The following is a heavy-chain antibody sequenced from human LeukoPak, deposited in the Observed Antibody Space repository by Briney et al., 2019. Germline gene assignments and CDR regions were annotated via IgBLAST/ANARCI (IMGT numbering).Heavy chain of an antibody. Sequence: GGSLRLSRAASVFTSSSYAMSWVTQAPGKGLEWVSTITGRKYYADSVKGRFTVSRDNSKNILYLQMSSLRADDTAVYYCAKAFRDYDSSSYSAFDIWGQGTMVTVSS. J-gene: IGHJ3*02. CDR2: ITGRK. V-gene: IGHV3-23*01. CDR1: VFTSSSYA. CDR3: AKAFRDYDSSSYSAFDI. D-gene: IGHD6-13*01.